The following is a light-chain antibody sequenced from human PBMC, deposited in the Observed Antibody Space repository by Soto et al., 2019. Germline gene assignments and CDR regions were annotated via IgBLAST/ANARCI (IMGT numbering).Light chain of an antibody. V-gene: IGKV1-5*03. Sequence: DIQMTQSPSILSASVGDRVTITCRASQSISSWLAWYQQKPGKAPKLLIYKASNLQSGVPSRFSGSGSGTEFTLTISSLQPDDFATYYCQQYNTISRAFGQGTKLEIK. J-gene: IGKJ2*01. CDR3: QQYNTISRA. CDR2: KAS. CDR1: QSISSW.